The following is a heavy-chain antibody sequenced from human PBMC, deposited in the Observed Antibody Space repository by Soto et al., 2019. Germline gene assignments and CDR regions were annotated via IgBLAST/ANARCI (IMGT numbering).Heavy chain of an antibody. V-gene: IGHV3-30-3*01. CDR2: ISYDGSNK. CDR3: AREKEDYFDY. Sequence: QVQLVESGGGVVQPGRSLRLSCAASGFTFSSYAMHWVRQAPGKGLEWVAVISYDGSNKYYADPVKGRFTISRDNSKNTLYLQMNSLRAEDTAVYYCAREKEDYFDYWGQGTLVTVSS. CDR1: GFTFSSYA. J-gene: IGHJ4*02.